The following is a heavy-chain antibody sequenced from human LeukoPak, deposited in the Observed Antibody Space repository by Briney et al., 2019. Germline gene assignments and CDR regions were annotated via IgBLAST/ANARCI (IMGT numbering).Heavy chain of an antibody. J-gene: IGHJ4*02. D-gene: IGHD3-22*01. Sequence: ASVKVSCKISGYSLTELAIHWVRQAPGKGLEWMGGSDPEDIKTSFAEKFQGRVTFTEDTSTDTAFMELSRLRSDDTAVYYCATFQAYANSGHLRPYFDYWGQGTLVTVSS. CDR3: ATFQAYANSGHLRPYFDY. CDR1: GYSLTELA. CDR2: SDPEDIKT. V-gene: IGHV1-24*01.